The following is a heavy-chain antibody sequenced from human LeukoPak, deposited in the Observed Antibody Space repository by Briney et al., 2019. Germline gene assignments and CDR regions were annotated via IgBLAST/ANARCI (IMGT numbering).Heavy chain of an antibody. CDR1: GFTFSSYG. J-gene: IGHJ4*02. CDR2: IRYDGSNK. D-gene: IGHD2-15*01. Sequence: HPGGSLRLSCAASGFTFSSYGMHWVRQAPGKGLEWVPFIRYDGSNKYYADSVKGRFTISRDNSKNTLYLQMNSLRAEDTAVYYCARDDRGGSHIDYWGQGTLVTVSS. V-gene: IGHV3-30*02. CDR3: ARDDRGGSHIDY.